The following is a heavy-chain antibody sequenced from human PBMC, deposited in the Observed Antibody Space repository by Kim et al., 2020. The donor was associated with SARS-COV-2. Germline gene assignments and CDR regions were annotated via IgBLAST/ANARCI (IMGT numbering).Heavy chain of an antibody. CDR1: GFTFSGST. CDR3: TRVNPIAGGWYDAFDI. J-gene: IGHJ3*02. D-gene: IGHD6-19*01. Sequence: GGSLRLSCAASGFTFSGSTMHWVRQASGKGLEWVGRIRSKANSYATAYAASVKNRFTISRDDSKNTAYLQMNSLKTEDTAVYYCTRVNPIAGGWYDAFDIWGQGTMVTFSS. V-gene: IGHV3-73*01. CDR2: IRSKANSYAT.